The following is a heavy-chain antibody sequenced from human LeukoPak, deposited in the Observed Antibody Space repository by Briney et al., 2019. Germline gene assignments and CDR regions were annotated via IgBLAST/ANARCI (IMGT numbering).Heavy chain of an antibody. D-gene: IGHD6-19*01. CDR1: GFNVETNY. J-gene: IGHJ1*01. CDR3: ARSSSRGMDFRH. CDR2: IRSGGTT. V-gene: IGHV3-53*01. Sequence: PGGSLRLSCVVFGFNVETNYRSWVRQAPGKGLEWVSVIRSGGTTHYADSVKGRFTISRDDSKNTLFLQMTCLRAEDTAVYYCARSSSRGMDFRHWGQGTLVTVSS.